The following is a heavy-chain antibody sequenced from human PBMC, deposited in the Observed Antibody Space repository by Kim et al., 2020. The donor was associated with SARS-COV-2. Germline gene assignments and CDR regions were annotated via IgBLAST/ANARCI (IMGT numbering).Heavy chain of an antibody. CDR3: AREGGSYCGGDCPTYSDAFDI. J-gene: IGHJ3*02. CDR2: IIPIFGTA. Sequence: SVKVSCKASGGTFSSYAISWVRQAPGQGLEWMGGIIPIFGTANYAQKFQGRVTITADESTSTAYMELSSLRSEDTAVYYCAREGGSYCGGDCPTYSDAFDIWGQGTMVTVSS. D-gene: IGHD2-21*02. CDR1: GGTFSSYA. V-gene: IGHV1-69*13.